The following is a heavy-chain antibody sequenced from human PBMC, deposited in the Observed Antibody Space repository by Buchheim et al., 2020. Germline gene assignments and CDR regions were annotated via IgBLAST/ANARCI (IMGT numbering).Heavy chain of an antibody. CDR1: GFTFSSYG. D-gene: IGHD2-2*01. Sequence: QVQLVESGGGVVQPGRSLRLSCAASGFTFSSYGMHWVRQAPGKGLEWVAVICYDGSNKYYADSVKGRFTISRDNSKNTLYLQMNSLRAEDTAVYYCARADLGYCISTSCPHGMDVWGQGTT. CDR3: ARADLGYCISTSCPHGMDV. CDR2: ICYDGSNK. V-gene: IGHV3-33*01. J-gene: IGHJ6*02.